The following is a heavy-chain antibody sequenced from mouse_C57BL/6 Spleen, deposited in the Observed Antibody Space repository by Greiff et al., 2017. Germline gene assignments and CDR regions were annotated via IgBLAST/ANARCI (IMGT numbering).Heavy chain of an antibody. CDR1: GYTFTSYW. Sequence: QVQLQQPGAELVRPGSSVKLSCKASGYTFTSYWMDWVKQRPGQGLEWIGNIYPSDSETHYNQKFKDKATLTVDKSSSTAYMQLSSLTSEDSAGYYCARDSAGAFAYWGQGTLVTVSA. J-gene: IGHJ3*01. V-gene: IGHV1-61*01. D-gene: IGHD3-2*02. CDR3: ARDSAGAFAY. CDR2: IYPSDSET.